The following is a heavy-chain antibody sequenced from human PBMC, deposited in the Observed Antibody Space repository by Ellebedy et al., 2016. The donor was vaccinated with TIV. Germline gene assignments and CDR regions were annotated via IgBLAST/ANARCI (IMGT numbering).Heavy chain of an antibody. V-gene: IGHV3-9*01. CDR1: GFTFDDYA. J-gene: IGHJ4*02. D-gene: IGHD1-26*01. CDR2: ISWNSGSI. Sequence: SLKISXAASGFTFDDYAMHWVRQAPGKGLEWVSGISWNSGSIGYADSVKGRFTISRDNAKNSLYLQMNSLRAEDTALYYCAKDIHFQGDYFDYWGQGTLVTVSS. CDR3: AKDIHFQGDYFDY.